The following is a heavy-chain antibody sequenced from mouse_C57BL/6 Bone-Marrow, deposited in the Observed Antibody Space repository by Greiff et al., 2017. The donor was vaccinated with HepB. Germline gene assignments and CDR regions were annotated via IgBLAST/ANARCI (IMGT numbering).Heavy chain of an antibody. D-gene: IGHD1-1*01. CDR2: IDPENGDT. J-gene: IGHJ2*01. CDR3: TRPNYGSRDY. V-gene: IGHV14-4*01. Sequence: EVQGVESGAELVRPGASVKLSCTASGFNIKDDYMHWVKQRPEQGLEWIGWIDPENGDTEYASKFQGKATITADTSSNTAYLQLSSLTSEDTAVYYCTRPNYGSRDYWGQGTTLTVSS. CDR1: GFNIKDDY.